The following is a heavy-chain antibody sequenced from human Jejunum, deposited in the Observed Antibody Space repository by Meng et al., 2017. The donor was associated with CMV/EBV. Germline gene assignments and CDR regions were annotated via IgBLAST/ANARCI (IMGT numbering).Heavy chain of an antibody. D-gene: IGHD3-10*01. CDR2: IYAGFST. J-gene: IGHJ6*02. CDR3: AKRITSARGTKLSSMDV. Sequence: TFSPYAMSWVRQAPEKGLEWVSDIYAGFSTYYVDSVKGRFTISRDNSKNTLYLQMDSLRAADTAVYYCAKRITSARGTKLSSMDVWGQGTTVTVSS. CDR1: TFSPYA. V-gene: IGHV3-23*03.